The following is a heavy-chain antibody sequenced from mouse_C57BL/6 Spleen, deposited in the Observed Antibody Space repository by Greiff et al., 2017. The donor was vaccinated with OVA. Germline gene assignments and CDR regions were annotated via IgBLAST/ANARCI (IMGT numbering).Heavy chain of an antibody. CDR1: GYTFTSYW. Sequence: QVQLQQPGAELVKPGASVTLSCKASGYTFTSYWMHWVKQRPGQGLEWIGMIHPNSGSTNYNEKFKSKATLTVDKSSSTAYMQLSSLTSEDSAVYYCARDGLYYFDYWGQGTTLTVSS. CDR3: ARDGLYYFDY. V-gene: IGHV1-64*01. J-gene: IGHJ2*01. CDR2: IHPNSGST. D-gene: IGHD2-3*01.